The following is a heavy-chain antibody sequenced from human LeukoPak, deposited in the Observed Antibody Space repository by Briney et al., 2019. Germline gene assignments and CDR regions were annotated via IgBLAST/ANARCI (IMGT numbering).Heavy chain of an antibody. CDR2: IYPGDSDT. CDR3: AREGEYCSGGSCYTTSDY. V-gene: IGHV5-51*01. Sequence: GESLKISCKGSGYSFTSYWIGWVRQMPGKGLEWMGIIYPGDSDTRYSPSFQGLVTISADKSISTAYLQWSSLKASDTAMYYCAREGEYCSGGSCYTTSDYWGQGTLVTVSS. CDR1: GYSFTSYW. J-gene: IGHJ4*02. D-gene: IGHD2-15*01.